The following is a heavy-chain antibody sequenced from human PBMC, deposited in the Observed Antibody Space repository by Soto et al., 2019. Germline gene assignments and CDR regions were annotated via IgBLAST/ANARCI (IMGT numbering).Heavy chain of an antibody. CDR3: ARDYSTGLGATTSYYYYGMDV. CDR1: GGTFSSYA. CDR2: IIPIFGTA. Sequence: GASVKVSCKASGGTFSSYAISWVRQAPGQGLEWMGGIIPIFGTANYAQKFQGRVTITADESTSTAYMELSSLRSEDTAVYYCARDYSTGLGATTSYYYYGMDVWGQGTTVTVSS. D-gene: IGHD1-26*01. V-gene: IGHV1-69*13. J-gene: IGHJ6*02.